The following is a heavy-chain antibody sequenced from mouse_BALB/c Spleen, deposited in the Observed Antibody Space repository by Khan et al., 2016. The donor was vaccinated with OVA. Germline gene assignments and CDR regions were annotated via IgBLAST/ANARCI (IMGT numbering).Heavy chain of an antibody. CDR2: ISSGGSYT. V-gene: IGHV5-6-4*01. CDR3: TRDRGYYGSNPYFDY. J-gene: IGHJ2*01. Sequence: EVELVESGGGLVRPGGSLKLSCAASGFSFSSYSMSWVRQTPEKRLEWVATISSGGSYTYYPDSVKGRFTISRDNAKNTLYLQMSSLKSEDTAMYYCTRDRGYYGSNPYFDYWGQGTTLTVSS. D-gene: IGHD1-1*01. CDR1: GFSFSSYS.